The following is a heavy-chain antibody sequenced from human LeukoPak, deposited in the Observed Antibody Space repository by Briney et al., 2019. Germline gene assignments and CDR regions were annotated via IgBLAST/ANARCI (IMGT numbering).Heavy chain of an antibody. J-gene: IGHJ4*02. Sequence: ASETLSLTCAVSGYSLSNGFYWGWIRQPPGKGLEWIGCIFHTGNTYYNPSLKSRLTISVDTSKNQFSLQLRSVTAADTAVYYCARLRYSGSSLGAFDYWGQGTLVTVS. CDR1: GYSLSNGFY. CDR2: IFHTGNT. CDR3: ARLRYSGSSLGAFDY. V-gene: IGHV4-38-2*01. D-gene: IGHD1-26*01.